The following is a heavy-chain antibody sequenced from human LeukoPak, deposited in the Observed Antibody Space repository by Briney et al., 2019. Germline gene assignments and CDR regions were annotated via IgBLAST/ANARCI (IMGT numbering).Heavy chain of an antibody. Sequence: PGRSLRLSCAASGLTFSSYAMHWVRQAPGKGLEWVAVISYDGSNKYYADSVKGRFTISRDNSKNTLYLQMNSLRAEDTAVYYCARAHYFDYWGQGTLVTVSS. CDR2: ISYDGSNK. CDR3: ARAHYFDY. CDR1: GLTFSSYA. V-gene: IGHV3-30-3*01. J-gene: IGHJ4*02.